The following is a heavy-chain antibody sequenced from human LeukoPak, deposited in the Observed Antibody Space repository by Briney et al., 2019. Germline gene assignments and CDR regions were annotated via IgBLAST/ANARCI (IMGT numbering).Heavy chain of an antibody. Sequence: SQTLSLTCVISGDSVSSNTAAWYWIRQSPSRGLEWLGRTYYRSKWLYDYAASMNSRITASPDTSKNQFSLQLNSVTPEDTAVYYCVREAVVTRFDYWGQGTLVTVSA. CDR3: VREAVVTRFDY. V-gene: IGHV6-1*01. J-gene: IGHJ4*02. CDR2: TYYRSKWLY. D-gene: IGHD4-23*01. CDR1: GDSVSSNTAA.